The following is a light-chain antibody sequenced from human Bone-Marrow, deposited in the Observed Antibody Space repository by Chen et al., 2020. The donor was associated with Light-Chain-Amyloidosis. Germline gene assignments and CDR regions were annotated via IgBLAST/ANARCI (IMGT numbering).Light chain of an antibody. CDR3: QSADSSGTYEVI. CDR1: DLPTKY. CDR2: RDT. J-gene: IGLJ2*01. V-gene: IGLV3-25*03. Sequence: SYELTQPPSVSVSPAQKARITCSGDDLPTKYAYWYQQKPGQAPVLVIHRDTERPSGISERFSGSSSGTTATLTISGVQAEDEADYHCQSADSSGTYEVIFGGGTKLTVL.